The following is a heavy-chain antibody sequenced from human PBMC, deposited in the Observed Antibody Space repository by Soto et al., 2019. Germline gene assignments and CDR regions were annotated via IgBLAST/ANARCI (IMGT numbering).Heavy chain of an antibody. J-gene: IGHJ5*02. D-gene: IGHD2-2*01. CDR3: ARGRGPHYCSSTSCRRTNWFDP. CDR1: GGSFSGDY. CDR2: INHSGST. Sequence: SETLSLTCAVYGGSFSGDYWSWIRQPPGKGLEWIGEINHSGSTNYNPSLKSRVTISVDTSKNQFSLKLSSVTAADTAVYYCARGRGPHYCSSTSCRRTNWFDPWGQGTLVTVS. V-gene: IGHV4-34*01.